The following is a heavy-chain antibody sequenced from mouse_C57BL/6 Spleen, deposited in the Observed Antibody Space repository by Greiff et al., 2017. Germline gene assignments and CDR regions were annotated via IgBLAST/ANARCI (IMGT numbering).Heavy chain of an antibody. J-gene: IGHJ3*01. V-gene: IGHV1-82*01. CDR1: GYAFSSSW. CDR2: IYPGDGDT. CDR3: ARGGSSGFPWFAY. D-gene: IGHD3-2*02. Sequence: QVQLQQSGPELVKPGASVKISCKASGYAFSSSWMNWVKQRPGKGLEWIGRIYPGDGDTNYNGKFKGKATLTADKSSSTAYMQLSSRTSEDSAVYFCARGGSSGFPWFAYWGQGTLVTVSA.